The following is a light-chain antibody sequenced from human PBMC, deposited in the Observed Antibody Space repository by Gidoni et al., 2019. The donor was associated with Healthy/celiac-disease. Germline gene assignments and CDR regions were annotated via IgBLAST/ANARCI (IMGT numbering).Light chain of an antibody. CDR3: QQRSNWPPWT. CDR2: DAS. Sequence: DSVLTQSPATLSLSPGERATLSCRASQSVSSYLAWYQQKPGQAPRLLIYDASNRATGIPARFSGSGSGTDFTLTISSLEPDDFAVYYCQQRSNWPPWTFGQGTKVEIK. V-gene: IGKV3-11*01. J-gene: IGKJ1*01. CDR1: QSVSSY.